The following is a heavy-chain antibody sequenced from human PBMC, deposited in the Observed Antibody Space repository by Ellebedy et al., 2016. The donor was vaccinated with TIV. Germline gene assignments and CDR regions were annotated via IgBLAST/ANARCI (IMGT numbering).Heavy chain of an antibody. CDR3: ARASNGLDV. V-gene: IGHV3-13*01. CDR1: GFTFRSHD. Sequence: PGGSLRPSCPAPGFTFRSHDMHRVRQATGKGLEWISAIGTAGDTYYSGSVKGRFTISRENAKNSLYHQMNSLKSGDTAVYYCARASNGLDVWGQGTTVTVFS. CDR2: IGTAGDT. J-gene: IGHJ6*02.